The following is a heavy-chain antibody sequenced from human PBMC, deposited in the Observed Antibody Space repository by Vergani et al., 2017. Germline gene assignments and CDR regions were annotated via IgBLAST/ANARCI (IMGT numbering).Heavy chain of an antibody. V-gene: IGHV1-2*02. D-gene: IGHD3-22*01. Sequence: QVQLVQSGAEVQKPGASVKVSCKASGYTFTGYYMHWVRQAPGQGLEWMGWINPNSGGTNYAQKFQGRVTMTRDTSISTAYMELSSLRSEDTAVYYCAGRREHDSSGYYMGEYYFDYWGQGTLVTVSS. CDR1: GYTFTGYY. CDR3: AGRREHDSSGYYMGEYYFDY. J-gene: IGHJ4*02. CDR2: INPNSGGT.